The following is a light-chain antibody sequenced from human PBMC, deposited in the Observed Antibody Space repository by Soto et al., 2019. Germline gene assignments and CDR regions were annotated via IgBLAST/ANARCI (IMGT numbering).Light chain of an antibody. CDR2: DAS. J-gene: IGKJ2*01. CDR3: QQRSTPMYT. Sequence: EIALTQSPATLSLSPGERATLSCRASQSVSSYLAWYQQKPGQAPRLLIYDASNRATGIPARFSGSGSGTDFTLTISSLEPEDFAVYYCQQRSTPMYTFGQGTKLEIK. CDR1: QSVSSY. V-gene: IGKV3-11*01.